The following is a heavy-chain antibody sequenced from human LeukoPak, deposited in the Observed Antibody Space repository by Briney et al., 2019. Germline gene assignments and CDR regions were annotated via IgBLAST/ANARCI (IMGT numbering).Heavy chain of an antibody. CDR1: GFTFSSYA. J-gene: IGHJ4*02. CDR3: ASRGTEGRSGKFDY. CDR2: ISGSGGST. Sequence: GGSLRLSCAASGFTFSSYAMSWVRQAPGKGLEWVSAISGSGGSTYYADSVKGRFTISRDNSKNTLYLQMNGLRAEDTAVYYCASRGTEGRSGKFDYWGQGTLVTVSS. D-gene: IGHD3-16*01. V-gene: IGHV3-23*01.